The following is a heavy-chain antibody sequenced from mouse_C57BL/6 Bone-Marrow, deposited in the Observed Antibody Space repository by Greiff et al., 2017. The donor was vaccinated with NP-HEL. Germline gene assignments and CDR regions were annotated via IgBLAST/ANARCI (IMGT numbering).Heavy chain of an antibody. CDR3: ARYDGPY. D-gene: IGHD2-3*01. CDR2: ISDGGSYT. Sequence: EVQLVESGGGLVKPGGSLKLSCAASGFTFSSYAMSWVRQTPEKRLEWVATISDGGSYTYYPDNVKGRFTISRDNAKNNLYLQMSHLKSEDTAMYYCARYDGPYWGQGTTLTVSS. CDR1: GFTFSSYA. V-gene: IGHV5-4*01. J-gene: IGHJ2*01.